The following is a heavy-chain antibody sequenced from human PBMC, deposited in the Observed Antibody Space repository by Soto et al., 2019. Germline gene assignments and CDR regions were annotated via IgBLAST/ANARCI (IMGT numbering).Heavy chain of an antibody. Sequence: SVKVSCKASGGTFSSYAISWVRQAPGQGLEWMGGIIPIFGTANYAQKFQGRVTITADESTSTAYMELSSLRSEDTAVYYCARGSSGYXFILPWGYYYGMDVWGQGTTVTVSS. CDR2: IIPIFGTA. CDR3: ARGSSGYXFILPWGYYYGMDV. J-gene: IGHJ6*02. D-gene: IGHD5-12*01. CDR1: GGTFSSYA. V-gene: IGHV1-69*13.